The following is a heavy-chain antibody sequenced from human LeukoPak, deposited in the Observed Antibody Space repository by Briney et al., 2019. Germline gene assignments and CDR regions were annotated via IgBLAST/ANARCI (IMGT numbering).Heavy chain of an antibody. CDR3: ARAGPVVGADYYYYYMDV. J-gene: IGHJ6*03. V-gene: IGHV4-38-2*02. D-gene: IGHD1-26*01. Sequence: SETLSLTCTVSGYSISSGYYWGWLRQPPGKGLECIGRIYHSGSTYYNPSLKSRVTILVDTSKNQFSLKLSSVIAADTAVHYCARAGPVVGADYYYYYMDVWGKGTTVTVSS. CDR1: GYSISSGYY. CDR2: IYHSGST.